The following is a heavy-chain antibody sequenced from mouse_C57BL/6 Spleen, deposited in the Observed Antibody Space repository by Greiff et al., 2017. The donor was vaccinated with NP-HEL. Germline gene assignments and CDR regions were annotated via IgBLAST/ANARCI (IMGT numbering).Heavy chain of an antibody. D-gene: IGHD1-1*01. CDR3: ARDTTVVPTYWYFDV. J-gene: IGHJ1*03. Sequence: ESGPGLVKPSQSLSLTCSVTGYSITSGYYWNWIRQFPGNKLEWMGYISYDGSNNYNPSLKNRISITRDTSKNQFFLKLNSVTTEDTATYYCARDTTVVPTYWYFDVWGTGTTVTVSS. CDR1: GYSITSGYY. V-gene: IGHV3-6*01. CDR2: ISYDGSN.